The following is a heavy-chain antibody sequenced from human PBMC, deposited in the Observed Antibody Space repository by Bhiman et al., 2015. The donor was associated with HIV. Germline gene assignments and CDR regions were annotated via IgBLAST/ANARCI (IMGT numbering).Heavy chain of an antibody. V-gene: IGHV3-21*03. CDR3: ARDQAREVNGMDV. Sequence: EVQLVESGGGLVKPGGSLRLSCTASGFSFSTYTMNWVRQAPGKGLEWVSSISSSSYIYYADSVKGRFTISRDNAKNSLYLQMNSLRAEDTGVYNCARDQAREVNGMDVWGQGDHGSPVSS. CDR1: GFSFSTYT. D-gene: IGHD3-10*01. J-gene: IGHJ6*02. CDR2: ISSSSYI.